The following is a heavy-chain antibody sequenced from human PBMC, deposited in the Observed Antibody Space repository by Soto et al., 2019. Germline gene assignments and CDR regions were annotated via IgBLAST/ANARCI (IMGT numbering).Heavy chain of an antibody. Sequence: SETLSLTCTVSGGSSNTFYWSWFRQPAGKGLEWIGRIFSSGSTSFNPSLESRVAMSVDTSKNHFSLNLSSVTAADMAVYYCAREGSYSAYNFAHGIQLWSFDFWGQGALVTVSS. J-gene: IGHJ4*02. D-gene: IGHD5-12*01. CDR1: GGSSNTFY. CDR3: AREGSYSAYNFAHGIQLWSFDF. V-gene: IGHV4-4*07. CDR2: IFSSGST.